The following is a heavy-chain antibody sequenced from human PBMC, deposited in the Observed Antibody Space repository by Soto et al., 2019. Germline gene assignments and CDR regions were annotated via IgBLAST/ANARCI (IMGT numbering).Heavy chain of an antibody. V-gene: IGHV4-59*01. CDR2: IYYSGST. CDR3: ARSGLERRNYFDY. D-gene: IGHD1-1*01. CDR1: GGSISSYY. Sequence: SETLSLTCSVSGGSISSYYWSWIRQPPGKGLEWIGYIYYSGSTNYNPSLKSRVTISVDTSKNQFSLKLSSVTAADTAVYYCARSGLERRNYFDYWGKGTLVTVSS. J-gene: IGHJ4*02.